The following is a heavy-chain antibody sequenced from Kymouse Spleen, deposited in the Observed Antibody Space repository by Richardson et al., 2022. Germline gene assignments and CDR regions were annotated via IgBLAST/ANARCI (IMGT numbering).Heavy chain of an antibody. CDR2: INHSGST. Sequence: QVQLQQWGAGLLKPSETLSLTCAVYGGSFSGYYWSWIRQPPGKGLEWIGEINHSGSTNYNPSLKSRVTISVDTSKNQFSLKLSSVTAADTAVYYCARGVYSSGFDYWGQGTLVTVSS. CDR1: GGSFSGYY. V-gene: IGHV4-34*01. J-gene: IGHJ4*02. CDR3: ARGVYSSGFDY. D-gene: IGHD6-19*01.